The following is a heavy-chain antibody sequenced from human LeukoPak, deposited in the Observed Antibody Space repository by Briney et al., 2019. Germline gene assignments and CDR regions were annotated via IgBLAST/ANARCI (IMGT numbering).Heavy chain of an antibody. CDR3: AREISARPDYHDSSGYEYYGMDV. J-gene: IGHJ6*02. Sequence: PSQTLSLTCTVSGGSISSGGYYWSWIRQHPGKGLEWIGYIYYSGSTYYNPSLKSRVTISVDTSKNQFSLRLSSVTAADTAVYYCAREISARPDYHDSSGYEYYGMDVWSQGTTVTVSS. CDR1: GGSISSGGYY. V-gene: IGHV4-31*03. D-gene: IGHD3-22*01. CDR2: IYYSGST.